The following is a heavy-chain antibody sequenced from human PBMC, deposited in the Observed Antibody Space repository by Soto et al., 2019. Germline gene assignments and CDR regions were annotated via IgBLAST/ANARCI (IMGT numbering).Heavy chain of an antibody. CDR3: ARVGSGSWDEGIDY. J-gene: IGHJ4*02. Sequence: PSETLSLTCTVSGGSISSYYWSWIRQPPWKGLEWIGYIYYSGSTNYNPSLKSRVTISVDTSKNQFSLKLSSVTAADTAVYYCARVGSGSWDEGIDYRGQGTLVTVSS. V-gene: IGHV4-59*01. CDR1: GGSISSYY. CDR2: IYYSGST. D-gene: IGHD5-12*01.